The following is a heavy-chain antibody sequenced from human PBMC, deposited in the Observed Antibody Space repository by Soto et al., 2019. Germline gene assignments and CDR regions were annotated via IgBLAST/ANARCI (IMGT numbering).Heavy chain of an antibody. D-gene: IGHD2-2*01. J-gene: IGHJ6*02. CDR2: IVQDGSER. CDR3: ARGYQGMDV. Sequence: EVQLVESGGGLVQPGGSLRLSCAASGFTFSSYWMSWVRQAPGKGLEWVANIVQDGSERYYVDSVKGRFTISRDNAKNLLYLQMNSLRAEDTAVFYRARGYQGMDVWGQGTTVTVSS. CDR1: GFTFSSYW. V-gene: IGHV3-7*05.